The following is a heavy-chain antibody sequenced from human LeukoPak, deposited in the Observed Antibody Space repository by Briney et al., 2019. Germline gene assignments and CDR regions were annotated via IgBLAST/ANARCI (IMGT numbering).Heavy chain of an antibody. J-gene: IGHJ4*02. CDR3: ARVGVTADFDY. CDR1: GGSISSSGYY. Sequence: PSETLSLTCTVSGGSISSSGYYWGWVRQPPGKELEWIGSIYYSGSSHYSPSLKSRVSMSRDTAKNQFSLNLSPVTAADTAVYYCARVGVTADFDYWGQGTLVTVSS. V-gene: IGHV4-39*07. CDR2: IYYSGSS. D-gene: IGHD1-26*01.